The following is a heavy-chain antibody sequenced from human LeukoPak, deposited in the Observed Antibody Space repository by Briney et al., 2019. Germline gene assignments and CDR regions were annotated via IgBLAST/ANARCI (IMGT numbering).Heavy chain of an antibody. Sequence: PSETLSLTCTVSGGPISSSSAYWGWIRHPPGKGLEWIGSIYYSKNTYYNPSLKSRVTISADTPKNQFSLALGSVSATDTAVYYCVSPRGFSYGYFDYWGQGTLVTVSS. D-gene: IGHD5-18*01. CDR3: VSPRGFSYGYFDY. J-gene: IGHJ4*02. CDR1: GGPISSSSAY. CDR2: IYYSKNT. V-gene: IGHV4-39*01.